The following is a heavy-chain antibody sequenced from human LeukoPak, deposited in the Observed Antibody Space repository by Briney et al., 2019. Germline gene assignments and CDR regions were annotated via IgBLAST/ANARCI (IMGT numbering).Heavy chain of an antibody. CDR3: ARDLTGELDAFDI. CDR2: IKQDGSEK. Sequence: GGSLRLSCAASGFTFSSYWMCWVRQAPGKGLEWVANIKQDGSEKYYVDSVKGRFTISRDNAKNSLYLQMNSLRAEDTAVYYCARDLTGELDAFDIWGQGTMVTVSS. V-gene: IGHV3-7*01. J-gene: IGHJ3*02. D-gene: IGHD7-27*01. CDR1: GFTFSSYW.